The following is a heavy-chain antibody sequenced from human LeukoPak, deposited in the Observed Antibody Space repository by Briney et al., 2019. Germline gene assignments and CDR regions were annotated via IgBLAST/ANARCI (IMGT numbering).Heavy chain of an antibody. D-gene: IGHD2-15*01. Sequence: GGSLRLSCTASGFTVSKNAMNWVRQGPGKGLEWVSTMSGSGGTTYYADSVKGRFTISRGNSKNTLYLQMNSLRAEDTAVYYCALYCSGGSCYSMGGAFDIWGQGTVVTVSS. CDR2: MSGSGGTT. V-gene: IGHV3-23*01. CDR3: ALYCSGGSCYSMGGAFDI. CDR1: GFTVSKNA. J-gene: IGHJ3*02.